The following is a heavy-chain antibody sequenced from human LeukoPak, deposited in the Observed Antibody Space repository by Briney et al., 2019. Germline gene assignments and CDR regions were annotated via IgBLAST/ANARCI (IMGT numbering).Heavy chain of an antibody. J-gene: IGHJ4*02. CDR1: GGSISNYY. CDR3: ARDHYGSGSYKSYFDY. Sequence: SETLSLTCTVSGGSISNYYWSWLRQPAGKGLEWIGRMYPSGSTKYNPSLKSRVIISVANSKNLLSLKLTSVTAADTAVYFCARDHYGSGSYKSYFDYWGQGTQVTVSS. V-gene: IGHV4-4*07. CDR2: MYPSGST. D-gene: IGHD3-10*01.